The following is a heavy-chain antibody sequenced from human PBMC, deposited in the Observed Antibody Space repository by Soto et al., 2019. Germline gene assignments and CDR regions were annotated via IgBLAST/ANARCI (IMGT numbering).Heavy chain of an antibody. D-gene: IGHD3-10*01. V-gene: IGHV5-51*01. CDR1: GYSFTSYW. J-gene: IGHJ6*02. CDR3: ARSSGWFRTYYYYYGMDV. Sequence: PGESLKISCKGSGYSFTSYWIGWVRQMPGKGLEWMGIIYPGDSDTRYSPSFQGQVTISADKSISTAYLQWSSLKASDTAMYYCARSSGWFRTYYYYYGMDVWGQGTTVTVSS. CDR2: IYPGDSDT.